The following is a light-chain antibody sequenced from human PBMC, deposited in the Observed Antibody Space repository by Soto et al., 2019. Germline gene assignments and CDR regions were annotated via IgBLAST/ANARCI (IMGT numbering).Light chain of an antibody. Sequence: EIVVTQSPGTLSLSPGERATLSCRASQSVSSNYLAWYQQKPGQAPRLLIYGASSRASDIPDRFSGSGFGTDSTLIISRLEPEDFAMYYYQQYGSTPFTFGPGTKVDVK. V-gene: IGKV3-20*01. J-gene: IGKJ3*01. CDR1: QSVSSNY. CDR3: QQYGSTPFT. CDR2: GAS.